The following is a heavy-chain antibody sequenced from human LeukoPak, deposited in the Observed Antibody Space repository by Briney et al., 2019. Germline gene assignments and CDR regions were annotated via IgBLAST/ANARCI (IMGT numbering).Heavy chain of an antibody. V-gene: IGHV3-21*01. D-gene: IGHD2-8*01. CDR3: AREQYGVKDY. J-gene: IGHJ4*02. CDR2: ISTSSSYI. Sequence: PGGSLRLSCAASGFTFSSYSMNWVRQAPGKGLEWVSSISTSSSYIYYADSVKGRFTTSRDNAKKSLYLQMNSLRAGDTAVYYCAREQYGVKDYWGQGTLVTVSS. CDR1: GFTFSSYS.